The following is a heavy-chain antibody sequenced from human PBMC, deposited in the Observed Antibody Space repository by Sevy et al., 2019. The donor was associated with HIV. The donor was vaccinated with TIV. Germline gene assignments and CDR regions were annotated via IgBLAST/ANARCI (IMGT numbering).Heavy chain of an antibody. CDR3: ARGPVWFGELKDGMDV. CDR1: GFTFSDYY. CDR2: ISSSGSTI. V-gene: IGHV3-11*01. J-gene: IGHJ6*02. Sequence: GGSLRLSCAASGFTFSDYYMSWIRQAPGKGLEWVSYISSSGSTIYYADSVKGRFTISRDNAKNSLYLQMNSLRAEDTAVYYCARGPVWFGELKDGMDVWGQGTTVTVSS. D-gene: IGHD3-10*01.